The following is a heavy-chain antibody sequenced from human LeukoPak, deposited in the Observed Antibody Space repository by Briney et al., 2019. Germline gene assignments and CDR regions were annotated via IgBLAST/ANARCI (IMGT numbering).Heavy chain of an antibody. CDR3: ARHPRTKAVAGTFVY. D-gene: IGHD6-19*01. CDR1: GGSISSYY. J-gene: IGHJ4*02. V-gene: IGHV4-59*08. CDR2: IYYSGST. Sequence: SETLSLTCTVSGGSISSYYWSWIRQPPGKGLEWIGYIYYSGSTNYNPSLKSRVTISVDTSKNQFSLKLSSVTAADTAVDYCARHPRTKAVAGTFVYWGQGTLVTVSS.